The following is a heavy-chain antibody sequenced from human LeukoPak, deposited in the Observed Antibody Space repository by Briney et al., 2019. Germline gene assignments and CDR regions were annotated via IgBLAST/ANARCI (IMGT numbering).Heavy chain of an antibody. CDR2: ISAYNGNT. J-gene: IGHJ4*02. D-gene: IGHD3-10*01. V-gene: IGHV1-18*01. Sequence: GASVKVSCKASGYTFTSYGISWVRQAPGQGLEWMGWISAYNGNTNYAQKLQGRVTMTTEISTSTAYMELRSLRSDDTDVYYCARDMVRGVILYWGQGTLVTVSS. CDR3: ARDMVRGVILY. CDR1: GYTFTSYG.